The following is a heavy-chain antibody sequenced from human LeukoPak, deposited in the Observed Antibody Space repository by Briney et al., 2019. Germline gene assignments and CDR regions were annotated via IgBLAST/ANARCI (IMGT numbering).Heavy chain of an antibody. V-gene: IGHV3-21*01. CDR2: ISSSSSYI. Sequence: PGGSLRLSCAASGFTFSSYSMNWVRQAPGKGLEWVSSISSSSSYIYYADSVKGRFTISRDNAKSSLYLQMNSLRAEDTAVYYCATDSSSGDYWGQGTLVTVSS. D-gene: IGHD6-6*01. CDR1: GFTFSSYS. CDR3: ATDSSSGDY. J-gene: IGHJ4*02.